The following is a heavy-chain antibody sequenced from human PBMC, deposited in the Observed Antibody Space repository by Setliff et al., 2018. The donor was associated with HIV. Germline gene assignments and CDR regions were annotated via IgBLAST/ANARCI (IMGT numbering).Heavy chain of an antibody. D-gene: IGHD5-12*01. CDR2: IKEDGSEK. CDR1: GFTFSDYY. V-gene: IGHV3-7*01. CDR3: ARDWRHGYDLNFDY. Sequence: GGSLRLSCAASGFTFSDYYMTWVRQAPGKGLEWVANIKEDGSEKYYVNSVKGRFTISRDNAKNSLYLQMNSLRAEDTAMYYCARDWRHGYDLNFDYWGQGTLVTVSS. J-gene: IGHJ4*02.